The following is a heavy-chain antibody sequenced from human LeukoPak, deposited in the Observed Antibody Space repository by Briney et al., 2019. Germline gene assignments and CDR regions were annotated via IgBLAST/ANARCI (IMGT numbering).Heavy chain of an antibody. CDR2: ISGSSSAI. CDR1: GFTFSSYS. V-gene: IGHV3-48*04. J-gene: IGHJ4*02. CDR3: ARARDSYGYLFDY. D-gene: IGHD5-18*01. Sequence: GGSLRLSCAASGFTFSSYSMNWVRQAPGTGLEWVSYISGSSSAIYYADSVKGRFTISRDNAKSSLYLQMNSLRAEDTAVYYCARARDSYGYLFDYWGLGTLVTVSS.